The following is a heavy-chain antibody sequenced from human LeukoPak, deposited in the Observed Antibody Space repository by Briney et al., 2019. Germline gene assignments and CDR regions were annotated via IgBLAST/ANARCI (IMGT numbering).Heavy chain of an antibody. CDR1: GFTFSSYA. D-gene: IGHD5-24*01. CDR2: ISYDGSNK. V-gene: IGHV3-30-3*01. CDR3: ARDGESMGMDTIPPFDY. Sequence: GGSLRLSCAASGFTFSSYAMHWVRQAPGKGLEWVAVISYDGSNKYYADSVKGRFTISRDNSKNTLYLQMNSLRAEDTAVYYCARDGESMGMDTIPPFDYWGQGTLVTVSS. J-gene: IGHJ4*02.